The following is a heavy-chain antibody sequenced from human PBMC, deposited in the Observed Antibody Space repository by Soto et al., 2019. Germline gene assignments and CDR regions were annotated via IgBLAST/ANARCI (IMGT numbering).Heavy chain of an antibody. CDR1: GGTFSTYG. CDR3: ARVVMTTVPASFYYGLDV. CDR2: IIPLIGTA. Sequence: QVQLVQSGAEVRKPGSSVTVSCKASGGTFSTYGITWVRQAPGQGLEWMGNIIPLIGTANYAQRFRGRVTITADESTTTAYRELTSLRSADTAVYYCARVVMTTVPASFYYGLDVWGQGTTVTVSS. D-gene: IGHD4-4*01. V-gene: IGHV1-69*18. J-gene: IGHJ6*02.